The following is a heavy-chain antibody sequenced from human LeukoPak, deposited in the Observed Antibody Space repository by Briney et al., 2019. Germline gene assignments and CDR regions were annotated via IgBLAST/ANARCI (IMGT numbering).Heavy chain of an antibody. CDR1: GYSFNDYY. J-gene: IGHJ4*02. CDR2: INPDTGGT. CDR3: ARGPRYISGRYAESFSIDY. V-gene: IGHV1-2*02. D-gene: IGHD6-19*01. Sequence: ASVTVSFKASGYSFNDYYLHWLRQAPGQAFEWMGWINPDTGGTNYVHNFQGRVTISRDTSISAAYMELSSLRSGDTAIYYCARGPRYISGRYAESFSIDYWGQGTLVTVSS.